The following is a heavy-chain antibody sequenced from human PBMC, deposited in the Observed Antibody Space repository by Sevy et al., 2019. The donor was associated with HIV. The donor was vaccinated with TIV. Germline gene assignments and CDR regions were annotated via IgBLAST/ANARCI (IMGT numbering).Heavy chain of an antibody. D-gene: IGHD3-22*01. CDR3: ASSTIVVPSTDAFDI. V-gene: IGHV3-48*03. CDR2: ISSSGSTI. CDR1: GFTFSSYE. J-gene: IGHJ3*02. Sequence: GGSLRLSCAASGFTFSSYEMNWVRQAPGKGLEWVSYISSSGSTIYYADSVKGRFTISRDNAKNSLYLQMNSLRAEDTAVYYCASSTIVVPSTDAFDIWGQGTMVTVSS.